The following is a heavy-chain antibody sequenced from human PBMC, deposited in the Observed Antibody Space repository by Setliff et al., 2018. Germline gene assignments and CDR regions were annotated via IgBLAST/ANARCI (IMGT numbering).Heavy chain of an antibody. Sequence: ASVKVSCKASGGTFSNYAISWVRQAPGQGLEWMGGISAYNGNTNYAQKLQGRVTMTTDTSTSTVYMELRSLRSDDTAVYYCARDREGIIVGVPSVWGQGTLVTVSS. D-gene: IGHD1-26*01. V-gene: IGHV1-18*01. CDR1: GGTFSNYA. J-gene: IGHJ4*02. CDR2: ISAYNGNT. CDR3: ARDREGIIVGVPSV.